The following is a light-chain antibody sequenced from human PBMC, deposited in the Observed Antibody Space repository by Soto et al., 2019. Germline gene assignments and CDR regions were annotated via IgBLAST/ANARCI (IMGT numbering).Light chain of an antibody. CDR3: QQYYSYPVT. V-gene: IGKV1-8*01. J-gene: IGKJ4*01. CDR1: QGISSY. CDR2: AAS. Sequence: AIRMTQSPSSFSASTGDRVTITCRASQGISSYLAWYQQKPGKAPKLLIYAASTLQSGVPSRFSGSGSGTDFTLTISCLQSEEFATYYCQQYYSYPVTFGGGTKVEIK.